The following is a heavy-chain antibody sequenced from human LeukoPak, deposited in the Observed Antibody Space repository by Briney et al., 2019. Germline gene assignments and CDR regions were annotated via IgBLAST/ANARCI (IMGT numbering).Heavy chain of an antibody. D-gene: IGHD3-3*01. CDR1: GFTFSSYW. Sequence: GGSLRLSCAASGFTFSSYWMHWVRQAPGKGLVWVSGINSDGSSTSYADSVKGRFTISRDNAKNTLYLQMNSLRAEDTAVYYCARDGPGHITIFGVSNYWGQGTLVTVSS. J-gene: IGHJ4*02. CDR2: INSDGSST. CDR3: ARDGPGHITIFGVSNY. V-gene: IGHV3-74*01.